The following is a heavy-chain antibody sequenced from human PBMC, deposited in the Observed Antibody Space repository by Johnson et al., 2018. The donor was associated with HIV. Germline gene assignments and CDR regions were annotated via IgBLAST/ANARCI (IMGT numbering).Heavy chain of an antibody. CDR2: ISYDGSNK. CDR1: GFTFSSSA. D-gene: IGHD3-10*01. CDR3: AREEGEGSDYYDAFDI. J-gene: IGHJ3*02. Sequence: QVQLVESGGGVVQPGGSLRLSCAASGFTFSSSAMHWVHQAPGKGLEWVAVISYDGSNKYYVDSVKGRFTISRDNSKNTVYLQMNSLRAEDTAVYYCAREEGEGSDYYDAFDIWGQGTMVTVSS. V-gene: IGHV3-30*04.